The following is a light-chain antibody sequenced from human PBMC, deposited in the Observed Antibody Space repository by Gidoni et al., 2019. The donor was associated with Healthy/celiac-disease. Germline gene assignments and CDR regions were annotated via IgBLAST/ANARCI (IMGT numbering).Light chain of an antibody. Sequence: EIVLTQSPGTLSLSPGERATLPCRVSQSVRSSYLAWYQQKPGQAPRLLIYGASSRATGLPDRFSGSGSGTDFTLTISRLEPEDFAVYYCQQYGSSLFTFGPGTKVDIK. CDR2: GAS. V-gene: IGKV3-20*01. CDR1: QSVRSSY. CDR3: QQYGSSLFT. J-gene: IGKJ3*01.